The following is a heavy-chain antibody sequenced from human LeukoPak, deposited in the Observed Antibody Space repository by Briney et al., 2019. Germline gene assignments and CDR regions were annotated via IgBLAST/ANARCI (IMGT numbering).Heavy chain of an antibody. CDR2: ISSSSSYI. D-gene: IGHD5-18*01. Sequence: PGGSLRLSCAASGFTFSSYSMNWVRQAPGKGLEWVSSISSSSSYIYYADSVKGRFTISRDNAKNSLYLQMNSLRAEDTAVYYCARPIQGYSYGYPDAFDIWGQGTMVTVSS. V-gene: IGHV3-21*01. CDR3: ARPIQGYSYGYPDAFDI. CDR1: GFTFSSYS. J-gene: IGHJ3*02.